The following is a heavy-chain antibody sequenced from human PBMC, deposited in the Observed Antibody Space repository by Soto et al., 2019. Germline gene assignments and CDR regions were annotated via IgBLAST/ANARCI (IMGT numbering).Heavy chain of an antibody. V-gene: IGHV1-18*01. CDR2: ISAYNGNT. CDR3: ARDRARELELPDFDY. D-gene: IGHD1-26*01. J-gene: IGHJ4*02. Sequence: QVQLVQSGAEVKKPGASVKVSCKASGYTFTSYGISWVRQAPEQGLEWMGWISAYNGNTNYAQKLQGRVTMTTDTSTSTAYMELRSLRSDDTAVYYCARDRARELELPDFDYWGQGTLVTVSS. CDR1: GYTFTSYG.